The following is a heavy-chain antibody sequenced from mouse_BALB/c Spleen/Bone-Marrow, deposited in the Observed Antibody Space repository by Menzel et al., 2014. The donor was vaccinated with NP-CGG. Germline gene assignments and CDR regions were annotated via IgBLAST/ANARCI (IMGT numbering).Heavy chain of an antibody. V-gene: IGHV14-3*02. CDR2: IDPADGNS. Sequence: VQLKQSGAELVKPGASAKLSCSASGFNFKDDYMYWLKQRPEQGLEWIARIDPADGNSEYDPKFQGKATITADTSSNTSYLLLSSLTSDDTADYCCAPFINADRWFAYWGQGTLVTVSA. J-gene: IGHJ3*01. D-gene: IGHD1-2*01. CDR1: GFNFKDDY. CDR3: APFINADRWFAY.